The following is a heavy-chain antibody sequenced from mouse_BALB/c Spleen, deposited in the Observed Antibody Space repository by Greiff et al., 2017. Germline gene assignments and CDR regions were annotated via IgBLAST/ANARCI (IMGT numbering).Heavy chain of an antibody. CDR2: INPGSGGT. V-gene: IGHV1-54*01. Sequence: QVQLQQSGAELVRPGTSVKVSCKASGYAFTNYLIEWVKQRPGQGLEWIGVINPGSGGTNYNEKFKGKATLTADKSSSTAYMQLSSLTSDDSAVYFCARRIFYYGYDGGFAYWGQGTLVTVSA. D-gene: IGHD2-2*01. CDR3: ARRIFYYGYDGGFAY. CDR1: GYAFTNYL. J-gene: IGHJ3*01.